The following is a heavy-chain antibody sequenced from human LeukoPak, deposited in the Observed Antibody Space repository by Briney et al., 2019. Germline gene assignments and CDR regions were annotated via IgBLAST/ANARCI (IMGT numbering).Heavy chain of an antibody. CDR1: GGSISSGGYY. V-gene: IGHV4-61*10. CDR2: IYYSGST. D-gene: IGHD3-10*01. J-gene: IGHJ4*02. Sequence: SETLSLTCTVSGGSISSGGYYWSWIRQPAGKGLEWIGYIYYSGSTNYNPSLKSRVTISVDTSKNQFSLKLSSVTAADTAVYYCARQDYYGSGSSSWGQGTLVTVSS. CDR3: ARQDYYGSGSSS.